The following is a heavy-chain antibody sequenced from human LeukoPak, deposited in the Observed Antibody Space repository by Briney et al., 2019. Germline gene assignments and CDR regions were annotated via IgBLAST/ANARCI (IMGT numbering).Heavy chain of an antibody. Sequence: SVKVSCKASGFTFTSSAMQWVRQARGQRLEWIGWIVVGSGNTNYAQKFQEGVTITRDMSTSTAYMELSSLRSEDTAVYYCAAGGYCSSTSCYTPAFDIWGQGTMVTVSS. CDR1: GFTFTSSA. CDR3: AAGGYCSSTSCYTPAFDI. D-gene: IGHD2-2*02. J-gene: IGHJ3*02. CDR2: IVVGSGNT. V-gene: IGHV1-58*02.